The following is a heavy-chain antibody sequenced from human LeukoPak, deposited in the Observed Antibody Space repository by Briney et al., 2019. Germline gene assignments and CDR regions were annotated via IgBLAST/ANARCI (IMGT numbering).Heavy chain of an antibody. CDR1: GGSISSSSYY. CDR3: ARTLDSSSWYDSFDY. D-gene: IGHD6-13*01. Sequence: ETLSLTCTVSGGSISSSSYYWGWIRQPPGKGLEWIGSIYYSGSTYYNPSLKSRVTISVDTSKNQFSLKLSSVTAADTAAYYCARTLDSSSWYDSFDYWGQGTLVTVSS. CDR2: IYYSGST. J-gene: IGHJ4*02. V-gene: IGHV4-39*07.